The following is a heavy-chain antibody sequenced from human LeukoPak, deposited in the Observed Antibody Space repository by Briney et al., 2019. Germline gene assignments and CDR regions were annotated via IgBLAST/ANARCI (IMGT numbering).Heavy chain of an antibody. J-gene: IGHJ6*02. CDR1: GGSISSGGYS. Sequence: SQTLSLTCAVSGGSISSGGYSWSWIRQPPGKGLEWIGYIYHSGSTYYNPSLKSRVTISVDRSKNQFSLKLSSVTAADTAVYYCVREGRGSSWYHSYYYYGMDVWGQGTTVTVSS. CDR2: IYHSGST. CDR3: VREGRGSSWYHSYYYYGMDV. V-gene: IGHV4-30-2*01. D-gene: IGHD6-13*01.